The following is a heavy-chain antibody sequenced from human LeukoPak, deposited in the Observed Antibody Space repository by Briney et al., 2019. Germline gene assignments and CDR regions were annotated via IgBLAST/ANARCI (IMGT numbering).Heavy chain of an antibody. CDR3: ARGNCYDSSETDFVY. D-gene: IGHD3-22*01. CDR2: IYHSGST. Sequence: SETLSLTCADSGGSISSTNWWSWVRQPPGKGLEWTGEIYHSGSTNYNPSLKSRVTISVDKSKNQFSLKLSSVTAADTAVYYCARGNCYDSSETDFVYWGQRTLVTVSS. J-gene: IGHJ4*02. CDR1: GGSISSTNW. V-gene: IGHV4-4*02.